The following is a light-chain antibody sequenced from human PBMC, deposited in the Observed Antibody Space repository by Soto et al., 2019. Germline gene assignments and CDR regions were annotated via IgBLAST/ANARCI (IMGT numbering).Light chain of an antibody. Sequence: QSALTQPASVSGSPGQSITISCTGTGSDVGGYKYVSWYQQHPGKAPKLMIYEVSNRPSGVSNRFSGSKSGITASLTISGLQAEDEADYYCSSYTSSSLGVFGTGTK. J-gene: IGLJ1*01. V-gene: IGLV2-14*01. CDR2: EVS. CDR1: GSDVGGYKY. CDR3: SSYTSSSLGV.